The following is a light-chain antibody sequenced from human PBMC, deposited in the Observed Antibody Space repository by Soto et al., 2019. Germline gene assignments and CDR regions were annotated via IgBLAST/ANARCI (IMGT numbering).Light chain of an antibody. CDR2: LNTDGSH. J-gene: IGLJ2*01. CDR3: QTWGAGIVV. Sequence: QLVLTQSPSASASLGASVKLTCSLRSGHSSYTIAWHQQQPEKGPRYLMKLNTDGSHSRGDGIPDRFSGSRSGAERYLTISGLQSEDVADYYGQTWGAGIVVFGGGTKVTVL. V-gene: IGLV4-69*01. CDR1: SGHSSYT.